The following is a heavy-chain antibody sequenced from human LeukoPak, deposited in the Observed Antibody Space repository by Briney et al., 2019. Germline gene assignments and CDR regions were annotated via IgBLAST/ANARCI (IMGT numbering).Heavy chain of an antibody. CDR3: ARGELVRGTPTRPPLD. D-gene: IGHD3-10*01. CDR1: GYTFTGYY. CDR2: INPNSGGT. Sequence: ASVKVSCKASGYTFTGYYMHWVRQAPGQGLEWMGWINPNSGGTNYAQKFQGRVTMTRDTSISTAYMELSRLRSDDTAVYYCARGELVRGTPTRPPLDWGQGTLVTVSS. J-gene: IGHJ4*02. V-gene: IGHV1-2*02.